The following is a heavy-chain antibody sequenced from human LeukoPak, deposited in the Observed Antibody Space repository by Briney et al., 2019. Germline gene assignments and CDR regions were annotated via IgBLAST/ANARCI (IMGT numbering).Heavy chain of an antibody. J-gene: IGHJ1*01. CDR3: ARSPTYYYDSSGYSFFFQH. CDR1: GGSFSGYY. Sequence: SETLSLTCAVYGGSFSGYYWSWIRQPPGKGLEWIGKINHSGSTNYNPSLKSRVTISVDTSKNQFSLKLSSVTAADTAVYYCARSPTYYYDSSGYSFFFQHWGQGTLVTVSS. V-gene: IGHV4-34*01. CDR2: INHSGST. D-gene: IGHD3-22*01.